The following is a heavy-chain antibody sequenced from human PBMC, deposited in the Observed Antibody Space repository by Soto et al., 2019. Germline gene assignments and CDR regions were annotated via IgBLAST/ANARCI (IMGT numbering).Heavy chain of an antibody. CDR2: IYPGDSDA. V-gene: IGHV5-51*01. CDR3: ARNIVDTSMTASFNY. Sequence: XESLKISCKTSGNSFLNYWIGLVLQVPGKGLEWTGIIYPGDSDARYSPSFQGQVTISADKSISTVYLQWSSLKASDTAMYYCARNIVDTSMTASFNYWGQGTQVTVSS. CDR1: GNSFLNYW. J-gene: IGHJ4*02. D-gene: IGHD5-18*01.